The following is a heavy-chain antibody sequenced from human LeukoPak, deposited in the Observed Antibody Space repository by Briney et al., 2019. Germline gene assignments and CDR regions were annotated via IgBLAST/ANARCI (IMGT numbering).Heavy chain of an antibody. D-gene: IGHD3-22*01. CDR3: AREYYDSSGYYYFDY. CDR1: GFTFSDYY. V-gene: IGHV3-11*04. J-gene: IGHJ4*02. CDR2: ISSSGSTI. Sequence: GGSLRLSCAASGFTFSDYYMSWIRQAPGKGLEWVSYISSSGSTIYYADSVKGRFTISRDNAKNSLYLQMNSLRAEDTAVYYCAREYYDSSGYYYFDYWGQGTLVTVSS.